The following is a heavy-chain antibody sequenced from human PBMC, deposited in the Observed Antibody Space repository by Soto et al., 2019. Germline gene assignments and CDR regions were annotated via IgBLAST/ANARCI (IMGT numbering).Heavy chain of an antibody. CDR3: ASTWGPPTKYSSSWYVRISPPSFDI. J-gene: IGHJ3*02. CDR2: IYYSGST. V-gene: IGHV4-39*02. Sequence: QLQLQESGPGLVKPSETLSLTCTVSGGSISSKSYSWGWIRQPPGKGLEWIGSIYYSGSTYYNPSLKSRVTMSVDTSKNHFSLKLSSVTAADTAAYYCASTWGPPTKYSSSWYVRISPPSFDIWGQGTMVTVSS. CDR1: GGSISSKSYS. D-gene: IGHD6-13*01.